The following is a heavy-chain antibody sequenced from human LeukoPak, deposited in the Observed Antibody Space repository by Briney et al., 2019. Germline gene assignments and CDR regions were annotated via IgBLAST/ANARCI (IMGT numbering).Heavy chain of an antibody. J-gene: IGHJ4*02. CDR1: GYSFTSYW. V-gene: IGHV5-51*01. CDR2: IYPGDSDT. Sequence: GESLKISCKGSGYSFTSYWIAWVCQMPGKGLEWMGIIYPGDSDTRYSPSFQGQVTISADKSISTAYLQWSSLKASDTAMYYCATHSGSYFYYFDNWGQGTLVTVSS. CDR3: ATHSGSYFYYFDN. D-gene: IGHD1-26*01.